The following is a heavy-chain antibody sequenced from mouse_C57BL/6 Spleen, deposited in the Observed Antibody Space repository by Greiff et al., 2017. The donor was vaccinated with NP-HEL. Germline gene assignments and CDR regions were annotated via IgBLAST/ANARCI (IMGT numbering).Heavy chain of an antibody. V-gene: IGHV1-15*01. D-gene: IGHD1-1*01. J-gene: IGHJ2*01. CDR2: IDPETGGT. CDR3: TRWGYYGSGLDY. CDR1: GYTFTDYE. Sequence: QVQLQQSGAELVRPGASVTLSCKASGYTFTDYEMHWVKQTPVHGLEWIGAIDPETGGTAYNQKFKGKAILTADKSSTTAYMELRSLTSEDSAVYYCTRWGYYGSGLDYWGQGTTLTVSS.